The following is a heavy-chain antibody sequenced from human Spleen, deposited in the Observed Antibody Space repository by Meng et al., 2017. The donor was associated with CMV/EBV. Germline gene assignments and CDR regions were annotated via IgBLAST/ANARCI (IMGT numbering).Heavy chain of an antibody. D-gene: IGHD3-16*01. J-gene: IGHJ5*02. Sequence: TVGGTFSNDPVSWLRQAPGQGLEGVGGCIPSLDKANYAGRFQGRVIITADKSTNTAYMELTGLTSDNTAFYYCATEGSNSWGAWFDPWGQGTLVTVSS. CDR2: CIPSLDKA. CDR3: ATEGSNSWGAWFDP. V-gene: IGHV1-69*10. CDR1: GGTFSNDP.